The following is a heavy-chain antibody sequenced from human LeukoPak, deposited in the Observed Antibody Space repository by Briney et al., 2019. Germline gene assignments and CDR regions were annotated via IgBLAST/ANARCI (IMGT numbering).Heavy chain of an antibody. CDR2: IKQDGSEK. V-gene: IGHV3-7*01. CDR1: GFTFSSYW. Sequence: GGSLRLSCAASGFTFSSYWMSWVRQAPGKGLEWVANIKQDGSEKYYVDSVKGRFTISRDNAKNSLYLQMNSLRAEDTAVYYCARDCSSTIDYYYYMDVWGKGTTVTVSS. CDR3: ARDCSSTIDYYYYMDV. D-gene: IGHD2-2*01. J-gene: IGHJ6*03.